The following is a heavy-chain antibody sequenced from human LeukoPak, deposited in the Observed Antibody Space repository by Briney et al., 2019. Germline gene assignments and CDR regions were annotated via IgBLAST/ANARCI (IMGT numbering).Heavy chain of an antibody. CDR2: ISAYNGNT. CDR1: GYTFTSYG. V-gene: IGHV1-18*01. CDR3: ARDIGYVVVPAAITGYYYYGMDV. J-gene: IGHJ6*02. Sequence: ASVTVSCKASGYTFTSYGISWVRQAPGQGLEWMGWISAYNGNTNYAQKLQGRVTMTTDTSTSTAYMELRSLRSDDTAVYYCARDIGYVVVPAAITGYYYYGMDVWGQGTTVTVSS. D-gene: IGHD2-2*01.